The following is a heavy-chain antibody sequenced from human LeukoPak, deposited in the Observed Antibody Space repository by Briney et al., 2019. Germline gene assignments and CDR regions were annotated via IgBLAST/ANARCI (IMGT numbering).Heavy chain of an antibody. CDR2: INPNSGGT. V-gene: IGHV1-2*02. CDR3: ARGRGGGYYDFWSGYPIDY. CDR1: GYTFTGYY. J-gene: IGHJ4*02. Sequence: ASVKVSCKASGYTFTGYYMHWVRQAPGQGLEWMGWINPNSGGTNYAQKFQGRVTMTRDKSISTAYMELSRLRSDDTAVYYCARGRGGGYYDFWSGYPIDYWGQGTLVTVSS. D-gene: IGHD3-3*01.